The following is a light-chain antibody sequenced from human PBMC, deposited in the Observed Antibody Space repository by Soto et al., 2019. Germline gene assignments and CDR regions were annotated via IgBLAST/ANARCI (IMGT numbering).Light chain of an antibody. CDR3: QLYGSSPLYT. CDR1: QSVSSTY. J-gene: IGKJ2*01. V-gene: IGKV3-20*01. Sequence: ETVLTQSPGTLSLSPGERVTLSCGTSQSVSSTYLAWYQQKPGQAPRLLIYGASHRATGIPDRFTGSTSGTDFTLTISSLEPEDFAVYYCQLYGSSPLYTFGQGTKLEIK. CDR2: GAS.